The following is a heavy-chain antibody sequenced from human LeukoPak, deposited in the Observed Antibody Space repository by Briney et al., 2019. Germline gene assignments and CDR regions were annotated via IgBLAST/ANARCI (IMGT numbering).Heavy chain of an antibody. CDR3: ALDIAARAFEI. CDR2: INHSGST. J-gene: IGHJ3*02. Sequence: PSETLSLTCTVSGGSISSGDYYWSWIRQPPGKGLEWIGEINHSGSTNYNPSLKSRVTISVDTSKNQFSLKLSSVTAADTAVYYSALDIAARAFEIWGQGTMVTVSS. V-gene: IGHV4-39*07. CDR1: GGSISSGDYY. D-gene: IGHD6-13*01.